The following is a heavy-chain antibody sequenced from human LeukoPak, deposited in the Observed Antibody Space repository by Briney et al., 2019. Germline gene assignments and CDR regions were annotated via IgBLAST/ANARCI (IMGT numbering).Heavy chain of an antibody. Sequence: SETLSLTCTVSGASISSYYWSWIRQPPGKGLEWIGYIYHSGSTNYNPSLKSRVTISVDTSKNQLSLKLSSVTAADTAVYYCARGAPGGNDYGDYWGQGTLVTVSS. CDR3: ARGAPGGNDYGDY. J-gene: IGHJ4*02. CDR1: GASISSYY. CDR2: IYHSGST. V-gene: IGHV4-59*01.